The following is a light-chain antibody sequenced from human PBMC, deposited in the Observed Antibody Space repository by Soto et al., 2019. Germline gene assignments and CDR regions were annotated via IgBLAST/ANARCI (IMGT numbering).Light chain of an antibody. J-gene: IGLJ1*01. CDR1: YSDIGTYDS. V-gene: IGLV2-14*01. CDR3: TSYTRDTAYG. Sequence: QSALTQPASVSGSPGQSITVSCTGTYSDIGTYDSVSWYQHHPGRAPKLLIFGVNRRPSGISYRFSASKSGNTASLTISGLQAEDEADYYCTSYTRDTAYGFGTGTKLTVL. CDR2: GVN.